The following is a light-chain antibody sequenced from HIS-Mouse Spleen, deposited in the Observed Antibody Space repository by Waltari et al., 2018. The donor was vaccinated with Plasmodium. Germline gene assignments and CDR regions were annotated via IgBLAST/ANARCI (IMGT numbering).Light chain of an antibody. J-gene: IGLJ2*01. Sequence: SSELTQDPAVSVALGQTVRITCQGDSLRSYYASWYQQKPGQAPVLVIYGKNNRPSGIPYRFSGPSSGNTASLTITGAQAEEEADYYCNSRDSSGNHLGVVFGGGTKLTVL. CDR2: GKN. CDR3: NSRDSSGNHLGVV. V-gene: IGLV3-19*01. CDR1: SLRSYY.